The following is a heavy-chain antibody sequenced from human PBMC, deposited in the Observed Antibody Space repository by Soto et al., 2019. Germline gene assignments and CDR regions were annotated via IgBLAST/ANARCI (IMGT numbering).Heavy chain of an antibody. CDR3: ARLGPYYQSLDP. D-gene: IGHD2-2*01. CDR1: VGSVSSSSYS. V-gene: IGHV4-39*01. Sequence: PSETLSLTCTVSVGSVSSSSYSWGWIRQSPGKGLEWIGTIYSSENTYYNPSLLSRVTISVDTSKNEFSLRLSSVTAADTAVYYCARLGPYYQSLDPWGPGTLVTVSS. CDR2: IYSSENT. J-gene: IGHJ5*02.